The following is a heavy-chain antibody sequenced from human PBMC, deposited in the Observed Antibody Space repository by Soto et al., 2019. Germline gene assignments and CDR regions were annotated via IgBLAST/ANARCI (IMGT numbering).Heavy chain of an antibody. CDR3: AKDTYSSSQMGNIDY. Sequence: EVQLVESGGGLVQPGRSLRLSCAASGFTFDDYAMHWVRQAPGKGLEWVSGISWNSGSIGYADSVKGRFTISRDNAKNSLYLQMNSLRAEDTALYYCAKDTYSSSQMGNIDYWGQGTLVTVSS. CDR2: ISWNSGSI. V-gene: IGHV3-9*01. D-gene: IGHD6-13*01. J-gene: IGHJ4*02. CDR1: GFTFDDYA.